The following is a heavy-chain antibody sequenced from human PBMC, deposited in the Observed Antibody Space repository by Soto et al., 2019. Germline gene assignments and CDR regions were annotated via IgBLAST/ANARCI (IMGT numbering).Heavy chain of an antibody. D-gene: IGHD3-10*01. J-gene: IGHJ4*02. V-gene: IGHV4-59*01. CDR2: VYSGGGT. CDR1: GGSLRGYS. Sequence: SETLSLTCSVSGGSLRGYSWSWIRQSPGKGLEWIGYVYSGGGTNYSPSFMGRVTISVDTTDNQFSLKLNSVTAADTAVYYCARETTPMSPHYFYYGMEVWGQGTLVTVSS. CDR3: ARETTPMSPHYFYYGMEV.